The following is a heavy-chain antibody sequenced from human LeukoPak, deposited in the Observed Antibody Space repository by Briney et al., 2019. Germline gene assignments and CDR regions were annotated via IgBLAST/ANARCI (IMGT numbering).Heavy chain of an antibody. J-gene: IGHJ4*02. D-gene: IGHD6-19*01. CDR2: ISPDGSTI. CDR3: ASPGLAIDY. V-gene: IGHV3-7*01. Sequence: PGGSLRLSCVASGFTFSSPWMSWVRQAPGKGLEWVANISPDGSTIYYVDSVKGRFTISRDNAQISLYLQMNSLRAEDTAVYYCASPGLAIDYWGQGTLVAVSS. CDR1: GFTFSSPW.